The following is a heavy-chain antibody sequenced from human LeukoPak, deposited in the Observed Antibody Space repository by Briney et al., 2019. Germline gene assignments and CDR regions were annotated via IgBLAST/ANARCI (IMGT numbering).Heavy chain of an antibody. D-gene: IGHD2-2*01. V-gene: IGHV3-23*01. J-gene: IGHJ4*02. Sequence: AGGSLGLSCAASGFTFSSYAMSWVRQAPGKGLEWVSATTSSGGSTYYADSVKGRFTISRDNSKNTLYLQMNSLRAEDTALYYCAKQYCSSTSCIGGGDYWGQGTLVTVSS. CDR2: TTSSGGST. CDR3: AKQYCSSTSCIGGGDY. CDR1: GFTFSSYA.